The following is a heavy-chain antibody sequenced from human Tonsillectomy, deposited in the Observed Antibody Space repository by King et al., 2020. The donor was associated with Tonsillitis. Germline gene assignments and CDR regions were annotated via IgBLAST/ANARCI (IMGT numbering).Heavy chain of an antibody. D-gene: IGHD2-21*02. CDR2: INHKSGGT. CDR1: GYTFTGYY. V-gene: IGHV1-2*02. CDR3: ARNCGGDCYVDFYY. J-gene: IGHJ4*02. Sequence: QLVQSGAEVKKPGASVKVSCKASGYTFTGYYMHWVRQAPGQGLEWMGWINHKSGGTDYAQKFQGRVTMTWDTSISTAYMELSRLRSDDTAVYYCARNCGGDCYVDFYYWGQGTLVTVSS.